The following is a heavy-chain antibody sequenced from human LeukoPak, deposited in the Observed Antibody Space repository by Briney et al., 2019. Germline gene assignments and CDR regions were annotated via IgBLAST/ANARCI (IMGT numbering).Heavy chain of an antibody. D-gene: IGHD1-14*01. CDR1: GXTFSTFE. Sequence: PGGSLRLSCAASGXTFSTFEMNWVRQAPGKGLEWISYISSSGSTIYYADSVKGRFTISRDNAKNSLYLQMNSLRAEDTAVYYCVRDGRSAWFDPWGQGTLVTVSS. V-gene: IGHV3-48*03. CDR3: VRDGRSAWFDP. J-gene: IGHJ5*02. CDR2: ISSSGSTI.